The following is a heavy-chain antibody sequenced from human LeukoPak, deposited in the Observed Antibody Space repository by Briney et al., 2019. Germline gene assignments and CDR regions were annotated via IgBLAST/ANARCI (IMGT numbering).Heavy chain of an antibody. D-gene: IGHD3-10*01. CDR1: GGSIRSGAYY. Sequence: SETLSLTCTVSGGSIRSGAYYWGWIRQPPGKGLEWIGNIYYSGSTYYNPSLKSRVTIFVDASENQFSLKLSSVTAADTAVYYCARQIYGSGKADYWGQGTLVTVSS. CDR3: ARQIYGSGKADY. J-gene: IGHJ4*02. V-gene: IGHV4-39*01. CDR2: IYYSGST.